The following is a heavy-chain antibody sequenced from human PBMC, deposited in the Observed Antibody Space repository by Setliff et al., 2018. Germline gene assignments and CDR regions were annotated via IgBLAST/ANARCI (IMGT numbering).Heavy chain of an antibody. CDR2: IYHGGDT. V-gene: IGHV4-39*07. CDR3: ARMSGFQYMDV. J-gene: IGHJ6*03. Sequence: PSETLSLTCTVSGGSINSGVYYWGWIRQPPGKGLEWIGRIYHGGDTYYNPSLKSRVTISLDTSKNQFSLSLSSVTAADTAVYYCARMSGFQYMDVWGKGTTVTVSS. D-gene: IGHD3-3*01. CDR1: GGSINSGVYY.